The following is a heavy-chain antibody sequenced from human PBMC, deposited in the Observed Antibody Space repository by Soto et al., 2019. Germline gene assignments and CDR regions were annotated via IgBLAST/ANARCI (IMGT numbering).Heavy chain of an antibody. CDR3: ARRRGGFGGGWTTPYFDY. J-gene: IGHJ4*02. CDR1: GFSLNTGGVG. D-gene: IGHD6-19*01. CDR2: IYWDDDK. V-gene: IGHV2-5*02. Sequence: QITSKESGPTVVKPTQTLTLTCSLSGFSLNTGGVGVGWIRQPPGKALEWLAVIYWDDDKSWNPSLRDRLTINRDASDDQVVLTVTNMDPVDTGTYYCARRRGGFGGGWTTPYFDYWGQGTLVTVSS.